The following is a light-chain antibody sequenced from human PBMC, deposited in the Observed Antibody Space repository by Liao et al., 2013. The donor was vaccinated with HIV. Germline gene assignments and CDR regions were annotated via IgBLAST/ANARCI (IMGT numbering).Light chain of an antibody. CDR1: KLEDKY. J-gene: IGLJ2*01. CDR2: QDT. V-gene: IGLV3-1*01. Sequence: SYELTQAPSVSVSPGQTARITCSGDKLEDKYVSWYQQRPGRSPTLVIYQDTKRPPGIPERFSGSNSGNTATLTVSGTQAMDEADYYCQAWDISTHVVFGGGTTLTVL. CDR3: QAWDISTHVV.